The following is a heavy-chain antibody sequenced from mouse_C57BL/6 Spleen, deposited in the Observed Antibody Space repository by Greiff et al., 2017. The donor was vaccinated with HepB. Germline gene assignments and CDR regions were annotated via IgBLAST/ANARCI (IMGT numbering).Heavy chain of an antibody. D-gene: IGHD1-1*01. J-gene: IGHJ1*03. CDR1: VFTFRDYG. CDR2: ISSGSSTI. Sequence: EVKLVESGGCLVKPGGSLKLSCAASVFTFRDYGMHWVRQAPEKGLEWVAYISSGSSTIYYADTVKGRFPISRDNAKNTLFLQMTSLRSEDTAMYYCARRGYYGNSPYWYFDVWGTGTPVTVSS. V-gene: IGHV5-17*01. CDR3: ARRGYYGNSPYWYFDV.